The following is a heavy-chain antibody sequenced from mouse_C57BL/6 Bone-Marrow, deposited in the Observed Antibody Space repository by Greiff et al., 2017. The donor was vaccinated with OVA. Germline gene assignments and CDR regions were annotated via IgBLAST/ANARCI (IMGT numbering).Heavy chain of an antibody. J-gene: IGHJ2*01. Sequence: QVQLQQPGAELVMPGASVKLSCKASGYTFTSYWMHWVKQRPGQGLEWIGEIDPSDSYTNYNQKFKGKSTLTVDKSSSTAYMQLSSLTSEDSAVYYCAREGYIYLDYWGQGTTLTVSS. V-gene: IGHV1-69*01. D-gene: IGHD2-2*01. CDR3: AREGYIYLDY. CDR1: GYTFTSYW. CDR2: IDPSDSYT.